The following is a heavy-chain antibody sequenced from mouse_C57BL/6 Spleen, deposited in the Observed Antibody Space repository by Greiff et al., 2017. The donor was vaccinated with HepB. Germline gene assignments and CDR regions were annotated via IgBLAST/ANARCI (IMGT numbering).Heavy chain of an antibody. CDR1: GFTFSDYG. CDR2: IRSGSSTF. D-gene: IGHD2-1*01. CDR3: ARKGIYYAACYAMDY. J-gene: IGHJ4*01. V-gene: IGHV5-17*01. Sequence: EVHLVESRGGLVKPGGSLKLSCAASGFTFSDYGMHWVRQAPEKGLEWVAYIRSGSSTFYSADTVKGRFTISRDNAKNTLFLQMTSLRSEDTAMYYCARKGIYYAACYAMDYWGQGTSVTVSS.